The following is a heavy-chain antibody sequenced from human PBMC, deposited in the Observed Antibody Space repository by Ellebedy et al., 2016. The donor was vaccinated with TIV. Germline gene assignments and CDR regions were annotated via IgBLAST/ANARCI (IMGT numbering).Heavy chain of an antibody. CDR1: GFTFSNAW. Sequence: GESLKISXAASGFTFSNAWMSWVRQAPGKGLEWVGRIKSKTDGGTTDYAAPVKGRFTISRDDSKNTLYLQMNSLKTEDTAVYYCTTDLPMVRGVIHSSWGQGTLVTVSS. J-gene: IGHJ5*02. CDR2: IKSKTDGGTT. V-gene: IGHV3-15*01. CDR3: TTDLPMVRGVIHSS. D-gene: IGHD3-10*01.